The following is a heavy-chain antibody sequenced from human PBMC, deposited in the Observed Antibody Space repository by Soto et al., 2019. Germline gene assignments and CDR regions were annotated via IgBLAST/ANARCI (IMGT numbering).Heavy chain of an antibody. V-gene: IGHV4-59*08. CDR3: ARQYYYDSSGTAGDFDY. J-gene: IGHJ4*02. CDR1: GASISSYY. D-gene: IGHD3-22*01. CDR2: IYYSGST. Sequence: SESLSLTCNVSGASISSYYWSGILQPPGKGLEWIGYIYYSGSTNYNPSLKSRVTISVDTSKNQFSLKLSSVTAADTAVYYCARQYYYDSSGTAGDFDYWGQGTLVTVSS.